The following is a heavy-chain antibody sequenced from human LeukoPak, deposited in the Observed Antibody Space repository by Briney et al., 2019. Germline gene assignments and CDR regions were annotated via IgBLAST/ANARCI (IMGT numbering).Heavy chain of an antibody. Sequence: PGGSLRLSCAASGFTFTSYAMSWVRQAPGKGLEWVSGISVAGSKRHYADSVKGRFTISRDNSKNTLYLQMNSLRAEDTALYYCAKDSLAYCTSSSCFDFDFWGQGALVTVSS. D-gene: IGHD2-2*01. CDR1: GFTFTSYA. CDR2: ISVAGSKR. V-gene: IGHV3-23*01. J-gene: IGHJ4*02. CDR3: AKDSLAYCTSSSCFDFDF.